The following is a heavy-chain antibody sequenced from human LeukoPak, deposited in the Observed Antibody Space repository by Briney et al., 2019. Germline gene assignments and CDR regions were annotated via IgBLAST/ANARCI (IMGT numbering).Heavy chain of an antibody. CDR2: INPNSGGT. CDR3: ARVGYSNYFDY. V-gene: IGHV1-2*02. CDR1: GYTITGNH. J-gene: IGHJ4*02. D-gene: IGHD4-11*01. Sequence: RASVKVSCKASGYTITGNHIHWVRQAPGQGLECMGWINPNSGGTNYAQKLQGRVTMTTDTSTSTAYMELRSLRSDDTAVYYCARVGYSNYFDYWGQGTLVTVSS.